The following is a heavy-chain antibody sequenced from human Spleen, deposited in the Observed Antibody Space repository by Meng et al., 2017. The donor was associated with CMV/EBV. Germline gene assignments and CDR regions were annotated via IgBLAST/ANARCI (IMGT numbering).Heavy chain of an antibody. J-gene: IGHJ4*02. Sequence: SETLSLTCAISGDCVSRNSVAWNWIGQSPPRGLEWLRRTHYRSKWYIDYVLTVKSRMIIDPDTSKDQFSLQANTVTPEDTAVQVDSWGQGTLVTVFS. CDR3: S. CDR1: GDCVSRNSVA. V-gene: IGHV6-1*01. CDR2: THYRSKWYI.